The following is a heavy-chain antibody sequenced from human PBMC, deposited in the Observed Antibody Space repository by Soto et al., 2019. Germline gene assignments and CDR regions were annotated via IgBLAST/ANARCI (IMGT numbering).Heavy chain of an antibody. CDR3: TTDFPPRSGWPNDY. J-gene: IGHJ4*02. V-gene: IGHV3-15*01. D-gene: IGHD6-19*01. CDR1: GFTFSNAW. CDR2: IKSKTDGGTT. Sequence: GGSLRLSCAASGFTFSNAWMSWVRQAPGKGLEWVGRIKSKTDGGTTDYDAPVKGRFTISRDYSKNTLNLQMNSLKTVDSAVYYCTTDFPPRSGWPNDYWGQGTLVTVSS.